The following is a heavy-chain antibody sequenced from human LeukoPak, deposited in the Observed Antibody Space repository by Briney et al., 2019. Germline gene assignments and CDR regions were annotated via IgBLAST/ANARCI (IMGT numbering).Heavy chain of an antibody. CDR2: IYHSGST. CDR1: GGSISSGGYY. Sequence: SETLSLTCTVSGGSISSGGYYWSWIRQPPGKGLEWIGYIYHSGSTYYNPSLKSRVTISVDRSKNQFSLKLSSVTAADTAVYYCARPKVGATHDAFDIWGQGTMVTVSS. CDR3: ARPKVGATHDAFDI. J-gene: IGHJ3*02. V-gene: IGHV4-30-2*01. D-gene: IGHD1-26*01.